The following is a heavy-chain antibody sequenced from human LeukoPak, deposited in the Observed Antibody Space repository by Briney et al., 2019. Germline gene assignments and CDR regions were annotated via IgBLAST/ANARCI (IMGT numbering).Heavy chain of an antibody. J-gene: IGHJ4*02. Sequence: SEALSLTCTVSGASVSGSPYYWGWIRQPPGKGLEWIGSIYSSGSTYYNTSLQSRFTISIETSKNQISLRLKSVTAADTAMYYCAKSGGYGLIDYWGQGTLVTVSS. D-gene: IGHD1-26*01. CDR2: IYSSGST. CDR1: GASVSGSPYY. V-gene: IGHV4-39*01. CDR3: AKSGGYGLIDY.